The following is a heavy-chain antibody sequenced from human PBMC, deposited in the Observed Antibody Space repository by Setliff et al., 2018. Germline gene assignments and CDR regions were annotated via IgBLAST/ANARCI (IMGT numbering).Heavy chain of an antibody. V-gene: IGHV4-61*09. D-gene: IGHD2-21*02. J-gene: IGHJ4*02. CDR1: GASITSGGFY. CDR3: ARGFDVCGGGACYTDGPYYFDY. CDR2: ISPSGST. Sequence: SETLSLTCSVSGASITSGGFYWTWIRQPAGKGLEWIGHISPSGSTTYNPSVKSRVTISLDTSKNHFSLKLDSVTAADTAVYYCARGFDVCGGGACYTDGPYYFDYWGLGTLVTVSS.